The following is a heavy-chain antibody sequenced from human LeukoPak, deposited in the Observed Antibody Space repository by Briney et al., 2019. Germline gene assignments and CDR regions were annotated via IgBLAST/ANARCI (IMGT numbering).Heavy chain of an antibody. D-gene: IGHD3-3*01. CDR3: ARDQSIYDFWSGYSGGYGIDV. V-gene: IGHV3-21*01. Sequence: GGSLRLSCAASGFTFSSYSMNWVRQAPGKGLEWVSSISSSSSYIYYADSVKGRFTISRDNAKNSLYLQMNSLRAEDTAVYYCARDQSIYDFWSGYSGGYGIDVWGQGTTVTVSS. CDR2: ISSSSSYI. CDR1: GFTFSSYS. J-gene: IGHJ6*02.